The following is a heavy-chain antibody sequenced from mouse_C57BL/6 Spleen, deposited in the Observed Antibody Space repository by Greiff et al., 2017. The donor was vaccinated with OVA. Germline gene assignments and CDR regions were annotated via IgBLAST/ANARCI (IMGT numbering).Heavy chain of an antibody. V-gene: IGHV1-69*01. J-gene: IGHJ2*01. D-gene: IGHD2-4*01. CDR3: ARRDYGTNFDY. CDR1: GYTFTSYW. Sequence: VKQSCKASGYTFTSYWMHWVKQRPGQGLEWIGEIDPSDSYTNYNQKFKGKSTLTVDKSSSTAYMQLSSLTSEDSAVYYCARRDYGTNFDYWGQGTTLTVSS. CDR2: IDPSDSYT.